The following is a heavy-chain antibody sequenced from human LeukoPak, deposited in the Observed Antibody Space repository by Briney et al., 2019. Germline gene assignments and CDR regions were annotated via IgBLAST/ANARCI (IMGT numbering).Heavy chain of an antibody. V-gene: IGHV1-69*04. D-gene: IGHD5-18*01. Sequence: SVKVSCKTSGGTFSSSAITWVRQAPGQGLEWMGRIIPVLNITTYAQKFQGSVTITADTSTSTVCMELSSLRSEETAVYYCARDQGLTAPPPYGLDVWGQGTTVIVSS. J-gene: IGHJ6*02. CDR1: GGTFSSSA. CDR2: IIPVLNIT. CDR3: ARDQGLTAPPPYGLDV.